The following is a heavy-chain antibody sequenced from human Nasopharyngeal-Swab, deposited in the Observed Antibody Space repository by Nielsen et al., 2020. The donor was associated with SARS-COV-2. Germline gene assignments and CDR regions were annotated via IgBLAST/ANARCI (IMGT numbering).Heavy chain of an antibody. Sequence: GESLKISCVASGITLSNSWMHWVRQGPGKGPVWVSRINTDARDTTYADSVKGRFTISRDNAKNTLYLQMDSLRVEDTAVYYCAREEAWSKTFDRWGQGTLVTVAS. CDR3: AREEAWSKTFDR. CDR2: INTDARDT. D-gene: IGHD2-15*01. CDR1: GITLSNSW. V-gene: IGHV3-74*01. J-gene: IGHJ5*02.